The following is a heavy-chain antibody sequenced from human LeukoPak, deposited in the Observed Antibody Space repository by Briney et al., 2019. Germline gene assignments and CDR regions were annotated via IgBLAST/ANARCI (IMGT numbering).Heavy chain of an antibody. V-gene: IGHV3-21*01. J-gene: IGHJ6*03. D-gene: IGHD1-26*01. Sequence: GGSLRLSCAASGFTFDDYGMSWVRQAPGQRLEWVSSITSGSSYIYYADSVKGRFTISRDNAKSSLYLQMDSLRAEDTAVYYCARDPYSGNYGAYYYYYMDVWGKGTTVTISS. CDR2: ITSGSSYI. CDR1: GFTFDDYG. CDR3: ARDPYSGNYGAYYYYYMDV.